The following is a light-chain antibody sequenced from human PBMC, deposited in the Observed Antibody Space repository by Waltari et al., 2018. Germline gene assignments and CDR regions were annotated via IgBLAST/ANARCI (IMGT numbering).Light chain of an antibody. J-gene: IGKJ1*01. CDR1: QSISSN. CDR2: GAS. V-gene: IGKV3-15*01. CDR3: QQYNNWPRT. Sequence: EIVTTQSPATLSLSPGERATLSCRASQSISSNFAWSQPKPGQAPRLLIHGASARATGIPARFSGSGSGTEFTLTISSLQSEDFAVYYCQQYNNWPRTFGQGTKVEIK.